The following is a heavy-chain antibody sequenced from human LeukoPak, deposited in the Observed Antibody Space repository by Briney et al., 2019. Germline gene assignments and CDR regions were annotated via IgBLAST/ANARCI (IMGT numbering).Heavy chain of an antibody. CDR3: ARRRYSGSSQHFDY. J-gene: IGHJ4*02. CDR2: IGTSTSYI. Sequence: GGSLRLSCAASGFTFSTYIMNWVRQTPGKGLEWVSSIGTSTSYIYYADSVKGRFTISRDNAKNSLYLQMNSLRAEDTAVYYCARRRYSGSSQHFDYWGQGTLVTVSS. D-gene: IGHD1-26*01. V-gene: IGHV3-21*01. CDR1: GFTFSTYI.